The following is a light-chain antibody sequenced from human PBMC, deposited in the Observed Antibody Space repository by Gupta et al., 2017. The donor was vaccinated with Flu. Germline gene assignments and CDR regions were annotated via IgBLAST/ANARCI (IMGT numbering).Light chain of an antibody. CDR2: SGY. Sequence: DMTQSPPSLSASVGDTVTITCRASHTLMTFLNWYQHKPGTAPRLLIYSGYTLQSGVPSRFTGSGSGTDFTLTINNLQPEDSATYYCQQSYSAPRTFGQGTRVELK. V-gene: IGKV1-39*01. CDR1: HTLMTF. J-gene: IGKJ1*01. CDR3: QQSYSAPRT.